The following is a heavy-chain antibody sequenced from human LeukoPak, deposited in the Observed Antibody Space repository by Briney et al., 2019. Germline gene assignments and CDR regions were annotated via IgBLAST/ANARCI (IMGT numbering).Heavy chain of an antibody. CDR1: GFTFSSYA. J-gene: IGHJ5*02. D-gene: IGHD3-22*01. V-gene: IGHV3-30-3*01. Sequence: GGSLRLPCAASGFTFSSYAMHWVRQAPGKGLEWVAVISYDGSNKYYADSVKGRFTISRDNSKNTLYLQMNSLRAEDTAVYYCARDPIRITMIPNWFDPWGQRTLVTVSS. CDR2: ISYDGSNK. CDR3: ARDPIRITMIPNWFDP.